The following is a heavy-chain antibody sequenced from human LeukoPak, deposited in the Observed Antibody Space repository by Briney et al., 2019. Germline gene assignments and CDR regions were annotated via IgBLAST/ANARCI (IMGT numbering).Heavy chain of an antibody. Sequence: PGGSLRLSCAASGFTVSGNYMSWVRQAPGKGLEWVSTIYSGGSTYYADFVKGRFTISRDNSKNTLYLQMNSLRAEDTAVYYCARHASGSGYDLGIDYWGQGTLVTVSS. V-gene: IGHV3-66*04. CDR1: GFTVSGNY. CDR3: ARHASGSGYDLGIDY. D-gene: IGHD5-12*01. J-gene: IGHJ4*02. CDR2: IYSGGST.